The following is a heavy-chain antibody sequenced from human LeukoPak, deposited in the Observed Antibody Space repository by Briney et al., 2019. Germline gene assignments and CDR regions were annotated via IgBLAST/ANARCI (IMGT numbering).Heavy chain of an antibody. V-gene: IGHV3-23*01. CDR3: AKVVSRMDGDYPNWYFDY. CDR2: ISGSGGST. J-gene: IGHJ4*02. Sequence: GGSLRLSCAASAFTFSRYAMSWVRQAPGKGLEWVSAISGSGGSTYYADSVKGRFTISRDNSKNTLYLQMNSLRAEDTAVYYCAKVVSRMDGDYPNWYFDYWGQGTLVTVSS. D-gene: IGHD4-17*01. CDR1: AFTFSRYA.